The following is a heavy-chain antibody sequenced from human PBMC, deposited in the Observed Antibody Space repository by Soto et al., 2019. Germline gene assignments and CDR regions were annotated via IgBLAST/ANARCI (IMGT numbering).Heavy chain of an antibody. Sequence: QVQLVQSGAEVKKPGTSVRVSCKISGDTFSGHLISWVRQAPGQGLEWMGRVNPGLDIANYAQRFQDRGTITADKSKSTAYMELRSLRSEDTAMYYCARHGRSAWSPGYFGAWGLGTLVTVSS. D-gene: IGHD2-15*01. V-gene: IGHV1-69*02. CDR1: GDTFSGHL. CDR3: ARHGRSAWSPGYFGA. CDR2: VNPGLDIA. J-gene: IGHJ4*02.